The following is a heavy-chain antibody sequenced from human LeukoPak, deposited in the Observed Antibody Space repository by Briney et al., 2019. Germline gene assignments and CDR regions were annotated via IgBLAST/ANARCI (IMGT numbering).Heavy chain of an antibody. CDR2: IVNVGSDK. CDR3: ATDNNVNPNWFDP. CDR1: GFSFRNYG. Sequence: GGSLRLSCAASGFSFRNYGMHWVRQAPGKGLDWVAFIVNVGSDKYYADSVKGRFTISRGNSKNTLYLQMNSLRAEDTAVYYCATDNNVNPNWFDPWGQGTLVTVSS. J-gene: IGHJ5*02. V-gene: IGHV3-30*02. D-gene: IGHD1-14*01.